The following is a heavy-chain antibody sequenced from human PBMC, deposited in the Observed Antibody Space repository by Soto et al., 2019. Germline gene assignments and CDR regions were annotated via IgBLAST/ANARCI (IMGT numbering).Heavy chain of an antibody. CDR2: IKSKTDGGTT. D-gene: IGHD3-3*01. CDR1: GFTFSNAW. CDR3: TTLRYYDFWSGYYRYYYYYMDV. V-gene: IGHV3-15*01. Sequence: GGSLRLSCAASGFTFSNAWMSWVRQAPGKGLEWVGRIKSKTDGGTTDYAALVKGRFTISRDDSKNTLYLQMNSLKTEDTAVYYCTTLRYYDFWSGYYRYYYYYMDVWGKGTTVTVSS. J-gene: IGHJ6*03.